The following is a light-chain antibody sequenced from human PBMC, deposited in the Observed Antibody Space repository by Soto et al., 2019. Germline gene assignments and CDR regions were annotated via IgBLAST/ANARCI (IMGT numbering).Light chain of an antibody. Sequence: QSALTQPASVSGSPGQPITISCTGTSSDVGGYNYVSWYQQHPGKAPKLMIYEVSNRPSGVSNRFSGSKSGNTASLTISGLQAEDEADYYCSSYTSSSPLYVFGTGTKVTVL. V-gene: IGLV2-14*01. CDR3: SSYTSSSPLYV. CDR1: SSDVGGYNY. CDR2: EVS. J-gene: IGLJ1*01.